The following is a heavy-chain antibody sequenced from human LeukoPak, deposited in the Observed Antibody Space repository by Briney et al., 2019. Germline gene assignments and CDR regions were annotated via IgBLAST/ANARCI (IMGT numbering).Heavy chain of an antibody. CDR3: AKNGLAAADS. CDR2: ISCSGGST. V-gene: IGHV3-23*01. J-gene: IGHJ5*01. Sequence: GGSLRLSCAASGFTFSSYAMSWVRQAPGKGLEWVSAISCSGGSTYYADSVKGRFTISRDNSKNTVYLEMNSLGAEETAGYYCAKNGLAAADSWGPGTLVTVSS. CDR1: GFTFSSYA. D-gene: IGHD6-13*01.